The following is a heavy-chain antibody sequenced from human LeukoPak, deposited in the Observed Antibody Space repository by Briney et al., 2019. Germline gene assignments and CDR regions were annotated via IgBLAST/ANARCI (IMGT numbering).Heavy chain of an antibody. Sequence: ASVKVSCKASGFVFTSYGFTWVRQAPGQGLEWMGWISANDGKTHYSERHQGRVTMTRDTSTNTVYMELSSLRSEDTAVYYCARDGSSRIAATSWGQGTLVTVSS. J-gene: IGHJ4*02. V-gene: IGHV1-18*01. CDR1: GFVFTSYG. CDR2: ISANDGKT. D-gene: IGHD6-13*01. CDR3: ARDGSSRIAATS.